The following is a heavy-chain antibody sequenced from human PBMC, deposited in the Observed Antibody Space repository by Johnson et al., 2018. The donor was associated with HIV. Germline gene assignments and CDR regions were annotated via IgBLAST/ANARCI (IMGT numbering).Heavy chain of an antibody. V-gene: IGHV3-NL1*01. CDR3: ARDGESQQLPLGDAFDV. D-gene: IGHD6-13*01. Sequence: QVQLVESGGGVVQPGRSLRLSCAASGFNFSSYGMHWVRQAPGKGLEWVSVIYSGGRTYYADSVRGRFPISRDNSKNTLYLQMSSLRAEDTAMYYCARDGESQQLPLGDAFDVWGQGTMVTVSS. CDR2: IYSGGRT. J-gene: IGHJ3*01. CDR1: GFNFSSYG.